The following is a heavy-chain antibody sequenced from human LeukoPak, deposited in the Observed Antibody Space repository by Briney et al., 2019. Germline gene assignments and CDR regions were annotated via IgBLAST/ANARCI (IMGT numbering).Heavy chain of an antibody. V-gene: IGHV3-30*18. CDR3: AKDRLGTSYYGSGSYRDAFDI. J-gene: IGHJ3*02. D-gene: IGHD3-10*01. CDR1: GFTFSSYG. CDR2: ISYDGSNK. Sequence: GGSLRLSCAASGFTFSSYGMHWVRQAPGKGLEWVAVISYDGSNKYYADSVKGRFTISRDNFKNTLYLQMNSLRAEDTAVYYCAKDRLGTSYYGSGSYRDAFDIWGQGTMVTVSS.